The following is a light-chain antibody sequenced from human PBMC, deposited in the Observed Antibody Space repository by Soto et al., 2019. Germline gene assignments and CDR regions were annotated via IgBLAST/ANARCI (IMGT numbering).Light chain of an antibody. CDR1: SSDVGGYNY. CDR2: EVT. Sequence: QSALTQPPSASGSPGQSVTISCTGTSSDVGGYNYVSWYQQHPGKAPKLMIYEVTKRPSGVPDRFSGSKSGNTASLTVSGRQAEDEAEYYCSSFAGSTNRVFGGGTKRTVL. CDR3: SSFAGSTNRV. V-gene: IGLV2-8*01. J-gene: IGLJ3*02.